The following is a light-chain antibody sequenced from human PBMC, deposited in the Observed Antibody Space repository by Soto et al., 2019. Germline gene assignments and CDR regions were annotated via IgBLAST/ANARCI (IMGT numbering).Light chain of an antibody. CDR1: SGSATISYS. V-gene: IGLV8-61*01. J-gene: IGLJ3*02. CDR2: STD. CDR3: VLYFSSGISM. Sequence: QAVVTQEPSFSVSPGGTVTLTCGLNSGSATISYSPSWYQQTPGQAPRTVVYSTDIRSSGVPDRFSGSIVGNKAALTITGAQADDESDYYCVLYFSSGISMFGGGTKLTVL.